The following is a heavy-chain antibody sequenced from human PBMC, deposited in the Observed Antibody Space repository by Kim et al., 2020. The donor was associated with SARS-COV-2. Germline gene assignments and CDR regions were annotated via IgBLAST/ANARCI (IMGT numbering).Heavy chain of an antibody. CDR3: ARGIYYYDSSGYYTDAFDI. Sequence: SVKVSCKASGGTFSSYAISWVRQAPGQGLEWMGGIIPIFGTANYAQKFQGRVTITADESTSTAYMELSSLRSEDTAVYYCARGIYYYDSSGYYTDAFDIWGQGTMVTVSS. J-gene: IGHJ3*02. D-gene: IGHD3-22*01. CDR2: IIPIFGTA. V-gene: IGHV1-69*13. CDR1: GGTFSSYA.